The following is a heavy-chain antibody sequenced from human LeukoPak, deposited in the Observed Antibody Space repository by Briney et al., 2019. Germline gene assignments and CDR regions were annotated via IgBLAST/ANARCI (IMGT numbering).Heavy chain of an antibody. CDR3: VRLVLGDIYDFDY. J-gene: IGHJ4*02. CDR2: INSDGSST. V-gene: IGHV3-74*01. CDR1: GFTFSSYW. Sequence: GGSLRLSCAASGFTFSSYWTHWVRQAPGKGLVWVSRINSDGSSTSYADSVKGRFTISRDNAKNTLYLQMNSLRAEDTAVYYCVRLVLGDIYDFDYWGQGTLVTVSS. D-gene: IGHD6-13*01.